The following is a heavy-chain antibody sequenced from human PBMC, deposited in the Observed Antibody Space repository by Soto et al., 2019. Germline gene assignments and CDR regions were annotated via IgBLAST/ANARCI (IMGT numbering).Heavy chain of an antibody. CDR1: GDSISSYY. CDR3: ARGRKQQLASRVWFDP. CDR2: IYYSGST. V-gene: IGHV4-59*01. D-gene: IGHD6-13*01. Sequence: PSETLSLTCTVSGDSISSYYWSWIRQPPGKGLEWIGYIYYSGSTNYNPSLKSRVTISVDTSKNQFSLKLSSVTAADTAVYYCARGRKQQLASRVWFDPWGQGTLVTVSS. J-gene: IGHJ5*02.